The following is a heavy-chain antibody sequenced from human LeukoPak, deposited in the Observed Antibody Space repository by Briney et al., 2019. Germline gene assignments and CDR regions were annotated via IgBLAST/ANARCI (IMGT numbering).Heavy chain of an antibody. CDR2: IYPGDSDT. CDR3: ARHERSTTGSLLYDN. Sequence: PGESLKISCKGSGYIFTTYWIGWVRQMPGKGLEWMGIIYPGDSDTRYSPSFQGQVTISADKSISAAYLQWSSLKASDTAMYYCARHERSTTGSLLYDNWGQGTLVTVSS. D-gene: IGHD1-1*01. V-gene: IGHV5-51*01. CDR1: GYIFTTYW. J-gene: IGHJ4*02.